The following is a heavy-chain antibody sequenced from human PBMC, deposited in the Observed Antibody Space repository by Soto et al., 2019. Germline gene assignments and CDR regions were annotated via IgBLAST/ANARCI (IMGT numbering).Heavy chain of an antibody. D-gene: IGHD5-12*01. CDR1: GFTFSSYW. CDR3: AREYSGYSYYYYYYMDV. V-gene: IGHV3-7*01. CDR2: IKQDGSEK. J-gene: IGHJ6*03. Sequence: GGSLRLSCAASGFTFSSYWMSWVRQAPGKGLEWVANIKQDGSEKYYVDSVKGRFTISRDNAKNSLYLQMNSLRAEDTAVYYCAREYSGYSYYYYYYMDVWGKGT.